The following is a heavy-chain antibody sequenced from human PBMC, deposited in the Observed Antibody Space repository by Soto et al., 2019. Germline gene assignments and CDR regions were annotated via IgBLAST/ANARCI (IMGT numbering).Heavy chain of an antibody. J-gene: IGHJ4*02. CDR2: ISASGGST. CDR3: AKGQNSGTYRFYFDY. D-gene: IGHD1-26*01. Sequence: GALRLSCAASGITLSSYAMSWVRQAPGKGPEWVSGISASGGSTSYADSVKGRFTISRDNSKNTLYLQMNSLRADDTAVYHCAKGQNSGTYRFYFDYWGQGALVTVSS. V-gene: IGHV3-23*01. CDR1: GITLSSYA.